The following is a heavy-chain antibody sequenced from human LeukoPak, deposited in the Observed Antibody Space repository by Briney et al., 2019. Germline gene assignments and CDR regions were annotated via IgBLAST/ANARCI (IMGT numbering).Heavy chain of an antibody. CDR1: GYTFTAYY. Sequence: GPVKVSCKASGYTFTAYYVHWVRQAPGQGLEWMGWINPNTGAANYAQMFQGRVTMTWDMSVNTAYMELGRLTSDDTAVYYCARDRSRGSGQFDPWGQGTRVIISS. V-gene: IGHV1-2*02. CDR3: ARDRSRGSGQFDP. D-gene: IGHD3-10*01. J-gene: IGHJ5*02. CDR2: INPNTGAA.